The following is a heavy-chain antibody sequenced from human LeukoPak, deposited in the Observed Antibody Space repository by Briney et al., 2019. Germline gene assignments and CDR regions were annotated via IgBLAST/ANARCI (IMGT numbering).Heavy chain of an antibody. CDR2: INHSGST. CDR1: GGYFSGTY. Sequence: SETLSLTCAVYGGYFSGTYWSWIRQPPGKGLEWIGEINHSGSTNYNPSLKSRVTISVDTSKNQFSLTLSSVTAADTAVYYCARYNYGWWGYYYMDVWGKGTTVTVSS. V-gene: IGHV4-34*01. J-gene: IGHJ6*03. D-gene: IGHD5-18*01. CDR3: ARYNYGWWGYYYMDV.